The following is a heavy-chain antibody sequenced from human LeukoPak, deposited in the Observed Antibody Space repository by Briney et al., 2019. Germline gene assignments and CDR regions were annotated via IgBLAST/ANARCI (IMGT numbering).Heavy chain of an antibody. CDR2: FDPEDGET. CDR3: ATRLAADDDILTGDDWFDP. Sequence: ASVKVSCKVSGYTLTELSMHWVRQAPGKGLEWMGSFDPEDGETIYAQKFQGRVTMTEDTSTDTAYMELSSLRSEDTAVYYCATRLAADDDILTGDDWFDPWGQGTLVTVSS. V-gene: IGHV1-24*01. D-gene: IGHD3-9*01. J-gene: IGHJ5*02. CDR1: GYTLTELS.